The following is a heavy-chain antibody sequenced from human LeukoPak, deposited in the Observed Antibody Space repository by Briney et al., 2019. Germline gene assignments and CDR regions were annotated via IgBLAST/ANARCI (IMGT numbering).Heavy chain of an antibody. CDR3: ARRIQLWSPFDY. Sequence: GESLKISCEGSGYSFTNYCIAWVRQMPGKGLEWMGIIYPSDSDTRYSPSFQGQVTISADKSISTAYLQWSSLKASDTAMYYCARRIQLWSPFDYWGQGTLVTVSS. CDR2: IYPSDSDT. CDR1: GYSFTNYC. J-gene: IGHJ4*02. V-gene: IGHV5-51*01. D-gene: IGHD5-18*01.